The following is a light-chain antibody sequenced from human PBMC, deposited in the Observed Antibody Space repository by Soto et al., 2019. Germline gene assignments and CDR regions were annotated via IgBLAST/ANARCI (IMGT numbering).Light chain of an antibody. CDR2: DVN. J-gene: IGLJ3*02. CDR3: SSFTSNNTRV. V-gene: IGLV2-14*01. Sequence: QSALTQPASVSGSPGQWITISCTGTSSDVGAYNYVSWYQQHPDKAPKLMIYDVNNRPSGVSNRFSGSKSGNTASLTISGLQADDEADYYCSSFTSNNTRVFGGGTKLTVL. CDR1: SSDVGAYNY.